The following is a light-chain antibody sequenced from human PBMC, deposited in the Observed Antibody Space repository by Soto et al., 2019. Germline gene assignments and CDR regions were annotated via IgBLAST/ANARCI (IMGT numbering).Light chain of an antibody. CDR1: QSISSW. CDR2: DAS. V-gene: IGKV1-5*01. CDR3: QQYNSYWT. Sequence: DIQMTQSPSTLSASVGDRVTITCRASQSISSWLAWYQQKPGKAPKLLIYDASSLESWVPSRFSGSGSGKEFTLTISSLQPDDFATYYCQQYNSYWTFGQGTKVEIK. J-gene: IGKJ1*01.